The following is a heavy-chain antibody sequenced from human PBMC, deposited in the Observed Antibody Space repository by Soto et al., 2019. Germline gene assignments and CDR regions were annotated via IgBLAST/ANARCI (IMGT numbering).Heavy chain of an antibody. D-gene: IGHD3-10*01. V-gene: IGHV1-69*12. CDR1: GGTFSSYA. CDR2: IIPIFGTA. J-gene: IGHJ4*02. Sequence: QVKLVQSGAEVKKPGSSVKVSCKASGGTFSSYAISWVRKAPGQGLEWMGGIIPIFGTANYAQKFQGRVTITADESTSTASMELSSLRSEDTAMYYCAGDHYYYGSGPIGHYWGQGTLVTVSS. CDR3: AGDHYYYGSGPIGHY.